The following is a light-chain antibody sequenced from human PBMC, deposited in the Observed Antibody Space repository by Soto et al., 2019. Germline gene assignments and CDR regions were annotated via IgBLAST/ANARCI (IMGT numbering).Light chain of an antibody. CDR1: QSFNSIY. Sequence: EIVFTQSPGTLSLSPGERATRYCRASQSFNSIYLAWYQQKPGQAPRLLIYGASSRATGIPDRFSGSGSGTDFTLTISRLEPEDFAVYYCHQYDSWTFGQGTKVDIK. CDR3: HQYDSWT. V-gene: IGKV3-20*01. CDR2: GAS. J-gene: IGKJ1*01.